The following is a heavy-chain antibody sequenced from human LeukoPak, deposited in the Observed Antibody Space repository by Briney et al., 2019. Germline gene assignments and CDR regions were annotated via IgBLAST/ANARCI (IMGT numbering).Heavy chain of an antibody. J-gene: IGHJ5*02. D-gene: IGHD4-23*01. CDR1: GGSINSYY. CDR3: TRDSGTTGVVKFDP. Sequence: PSETLSPTCTVSGGSINSYYWSWLRQPAERGLEWIGRIYASGSTTYNPSLRSRVAISMDTSKNQFSLRLTSVTAADTAVYYCTRDSGTTGVVKFDPWGQGILVTVSS. V-gene: IGHV4-4*07. CDR2: IYASGST.